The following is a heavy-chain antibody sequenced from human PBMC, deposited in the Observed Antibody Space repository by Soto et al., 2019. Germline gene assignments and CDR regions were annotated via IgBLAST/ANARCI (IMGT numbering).Heavy chain of an antibody. CDR2: IIPIFGTA. CDR3: ARYCSSTSCNWFDP. CDR1: GGTFSSYA. V-gene: IGHV1-69*13. D-gene: IGHD2-2*01. Sequence: ASVKVSCKASGGTFSSYAISWVRQAPGQGLEWMGGIIPIFGTANYAQKFQGRVTITADESTCTAYMELSSLRSEDTAVYYCARYCSSTSCNWFDPWGQGTLVTVSS. J-gene: IGHJ5*02.